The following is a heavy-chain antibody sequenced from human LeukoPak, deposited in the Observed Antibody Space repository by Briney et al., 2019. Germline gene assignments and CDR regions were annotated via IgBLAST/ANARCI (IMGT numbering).Heavy chain of an antibody. D-gene: IGHD1-1*01. J-gene: IGHJ4*02. CDR2: IGTAGDT. Sequence: PGGSLRLSCAASGFTFSDYDMHWVRQATGKGLEWVSAIGTAGDTYYTGTVKGRFTISRGNTKNPLYLQMNSLRAGDTAVYYCARVAKERVGGVYYFDYWGQGTLVTVSS. CDR1: GFTFSDYD. CDR3: ARVAKERVGGVYYFDY. V-gene: IGHV3-13*01.